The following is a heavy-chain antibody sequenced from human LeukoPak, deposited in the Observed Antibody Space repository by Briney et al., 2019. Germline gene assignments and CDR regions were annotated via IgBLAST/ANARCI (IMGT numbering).Heavy chain of an antibody. Sequence: GGSLRLSCAASGFTSSSYNVNCVRQAPGKGLEWVSSISSSGSTIHYADSVKGRFTISRDNAKNSLYLQMNSLRAEDTAVYYCARGAPNGYGMDVWGQGTTVTVSS. CDR3: ARGAPNGYGMDV. J-gene: IGHJ6*02. CDR2: ISSSGSTI. V-gene: IGHV3-48*04. CDR1: GFTSSSYN.